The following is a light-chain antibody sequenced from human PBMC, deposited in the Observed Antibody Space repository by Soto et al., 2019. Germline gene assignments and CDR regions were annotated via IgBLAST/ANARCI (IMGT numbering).Light chain of an antibody. J-gene: IGKJ1*01. CDR2: GAS. CDR1: QSVSSN. CDR3: QQYNNWPPET. V-gene: IGKV3-15*01. Sequence: EIVMMQSPATLSVSPGERATLSCRASQSVSSNLAWYKQKPGQAPRLLIYGASTRATGIPARVSGSGSGTAFTLTISSLQSEDFAVYYSQQYNNWPPETFGQGTKVEIK.